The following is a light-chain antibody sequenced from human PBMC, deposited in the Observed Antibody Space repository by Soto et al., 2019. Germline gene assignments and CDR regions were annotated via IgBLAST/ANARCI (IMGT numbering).Light chain of an antibody. Sequence: DIQMTQSPSFVSAAVGDRVTLSCRASQDISNLLAWYQQKPGKAPTLLIHATSNLQRGVPSRFSGSGSGTDFTLTISGLQPEDFATYYCQQASSFPRTFGQGTKVDIK. J-gene: IGKJ1*01. V-gene: IGKV1-12*01. CDR2: ATS. CDR3: QQASSFPRT. CDR1: QDISNL.